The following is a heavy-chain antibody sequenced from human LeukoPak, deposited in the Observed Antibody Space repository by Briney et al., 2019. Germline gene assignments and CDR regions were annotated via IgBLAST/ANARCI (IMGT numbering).Heavy chain of an antibody. D-gene: IGHD3-22*01. V-gene: IGHV4-39*01. CDR2: IYYSGST. Sequence: SETLSLTCTVSGGSISSNSYYWGWIRQPPGKGLQWIGNIYYSGSTYYNPSLKSRATMSVDTSKNQFSLKLNSVTAADTAVYYCARLSGYLKDAFDIWGQGTEVTVSS. J-gene: IGHJ3*02. CDR3: ARLSGYLKDAFDI. CDR1: GGSISSNSYY.